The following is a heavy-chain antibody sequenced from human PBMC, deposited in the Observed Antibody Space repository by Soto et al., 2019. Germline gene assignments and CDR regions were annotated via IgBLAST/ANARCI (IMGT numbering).Heavy chain of an antibody. J-gene: IGHJ4*02. CDR2: ISSRATGI. CDR1: GFTFRSYE. V-gene: IGHV3-48*03. Sequence: VNLVESGGGLVQPGGSLRISCAASGFTFRSYEMNWVRQAPGKGLEWVSYISSRATGIFYADSVKGRFTISRDDANNSLYLQMNSLRGEDTAIYYCARPRAFDGYEGGYFFDLWGQGTVVTVSS. CDR3: ARPRAFDGYEGGYFFDL. D-gene: IGHD5-12*01.